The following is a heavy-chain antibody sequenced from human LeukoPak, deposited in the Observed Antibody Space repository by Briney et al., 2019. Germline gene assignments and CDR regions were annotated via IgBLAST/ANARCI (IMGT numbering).Heavy chain of an antibody. V-gene: IGHV4-39*01. CDR1: GDSISSSSSY. CDR2: SYHSGST. Sequence: PSETLSLTCTVSGDSISSSSSYWGWIRQPPGKGLEWIGSSYHSGSTYSNSSLKRRVTISVDTSKNQFPLMLSSVTAADTAVYYWARPYDSSGYRVFDYWGQGTLVTVS. CDR3: ARPYDSSGYRVFDY. D-gene: IGHD3-22*01. J-gene: IGHJ4*02.